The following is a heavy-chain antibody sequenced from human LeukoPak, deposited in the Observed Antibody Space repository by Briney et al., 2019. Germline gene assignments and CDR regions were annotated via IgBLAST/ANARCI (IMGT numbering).Heavy chain of an antibody. CDR2: IRYDGSNK. CDR3: ARDPVYGDYVGRDAFDI. J-gene: IGHJ3*02. Sequence: PGGSLRLSCAASGFTFSSYGMHWVRQAPGKGLEWVAFIRYDGSNKYYADSVKGRFTISRDNSKNTLYLQMNSLRAEDTAVYYCARDPVYGDYVGRDAFDIWGQGTMVTVSS. D-gene: IGHD4-17*01. CDR1: GFTFSSYG. V-gene: IGHV3-30*02.